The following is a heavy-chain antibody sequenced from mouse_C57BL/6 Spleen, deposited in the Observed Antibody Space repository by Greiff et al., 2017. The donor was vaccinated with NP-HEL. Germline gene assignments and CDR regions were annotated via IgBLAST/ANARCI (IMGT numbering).Heavy chain of an antibody. V-gene: IGHV3-8*01. Sequence: EVKLVESGPGLAKPSQTLSLTCSVTGYSITSDYWNWIRKFPGNKLEYMGYISYSGSTYYNPSLKSRISITRDTSKNQYYLQLNSVTTEDTATYYCARYRSSYYWYFDVWGTGTTVTVSS. CDR1: GYSITSDY. CDR3: ARYRSSYYWYFDV. D-gene: IGHD1-1*01. J-gene: IGHJ1*03. CDR2: ISYSGST.